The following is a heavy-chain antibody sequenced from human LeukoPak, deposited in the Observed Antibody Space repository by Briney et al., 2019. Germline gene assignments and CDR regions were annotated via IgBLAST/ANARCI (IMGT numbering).Heavy chain of an antibody. CDR2: ISGSGGST. CDR3: AKDFGPTVVTLLRY. J-gene: IGHJ4*02. Sequence: PGGSLRLSCTAPGFTFSNYAMSWVRQAPGKGLEWVSAISGSGGSTYYADSVKGRFTISRDNSKNTLYLQMNSLRAEDTAVYYCAKDFGPTVVTLLRYWGQGTLVTVSS. D-gene: IGHD4-23*01. V-gene: IGHV3-23*01. CDR1: GFTFSNYA.